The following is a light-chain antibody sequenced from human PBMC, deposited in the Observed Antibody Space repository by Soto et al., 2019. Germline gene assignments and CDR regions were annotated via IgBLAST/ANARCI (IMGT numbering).Light chain of an antibody. V-gene: IGLV1-47*02. J-gene: IGLJ2*01. CDR1: SSNIGREY. CDR2: SHN. CDR3: AAWDDSVRGVV. Sequence: QSVLTQPPSASGTPGQRVTISCSGGSSNIGREYVYWYQQLPGAAPKLLMYSHNIRPAGVPDRFSASTSGTSASLAISGLRPEDEGDYHCAAWDDSVRGVVFGGGTKLTVL.